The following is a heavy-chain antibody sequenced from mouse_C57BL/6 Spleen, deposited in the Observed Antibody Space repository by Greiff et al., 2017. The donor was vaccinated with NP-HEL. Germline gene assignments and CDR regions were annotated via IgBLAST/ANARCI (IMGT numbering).Heavy chain of an antibody. J-gene: IGHJ1*03. CDR3: AGYYYGSRDWYFDV. CDR1: GFTFSSYA. V-gene: IGHV5-4*03. CDR2: ISDGGSYT. Sequence: EVMLVESGGGLVKPGGSLKLSCAASGFTFSSYAMSWVRQTPEKRLEWVATISDGGSYTYYPDNVKGRFTISRDNAKNNLYLQMSHLKSEDTAMYYCAGYYYGSRDWYFDVWGTGTTVTVSS. D-gene: IGHD1-1*01.